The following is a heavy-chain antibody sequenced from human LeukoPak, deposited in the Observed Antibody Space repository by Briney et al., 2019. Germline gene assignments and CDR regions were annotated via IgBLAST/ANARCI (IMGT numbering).Heavy chain of an antibody. V-gene: IGHV4-30-2*01. J-gene: IGHJ4*02. CDR1: GGSISSGGYS. D-gene: IGHD6-13*01. CDR3: ARGGSGQQLAGAGFDY. Sequence: MTSETLSLTCAVSGGSISSGGYSWSWIRQPPGKGLEWIGYIYHSGSTYYNPSLKSRVTISVDRSKNQFSLKLSSVTAADTAVYYCARGGSGQQLAGAGFDYWGQGTLVTVSS. CDR2: IYHSGST.